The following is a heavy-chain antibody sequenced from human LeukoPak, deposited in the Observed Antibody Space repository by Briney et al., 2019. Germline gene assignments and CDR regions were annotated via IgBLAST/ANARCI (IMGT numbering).Heavy chain of an antibody. CDR1: GFTFSSYW. CDR2: IKQDGSEK. CDR3: ARDRYSSSWYYFDY. D-gene: IGHD6-13*01. V-gene: IGHV3-7*01. Sequence: GGSLRLSCAASGFTFSSYWMSWVRQAPGKGLEWVANIKQDGSEKYYVDSVKGRFTISRDNAKNSLYLQMNSLRAEDTAVNYCARDRYSSSWYYFDYWGQGTLVTVSS. J-gene: IGHJ4*02.